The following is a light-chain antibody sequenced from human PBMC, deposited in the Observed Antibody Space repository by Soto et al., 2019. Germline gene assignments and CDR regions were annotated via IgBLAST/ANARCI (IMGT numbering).Light chain of an antibody. J-gene: IGKJ2*01. CDR1: QSVSSSY. Sequence: EIVLTQSPGTLSLSPGERATLSCRASQSVSSSYVAWYQQKPGQAPRLLIYGASSRATGIPDRFSGSGSGTDFTLTISRLEPEDFAVYYCQQYGSSPSYTFGQGTQLEIK. V-gene: IGKV3-20*01. CDR3: QQYGSSPSYT. CDR2: GAS.